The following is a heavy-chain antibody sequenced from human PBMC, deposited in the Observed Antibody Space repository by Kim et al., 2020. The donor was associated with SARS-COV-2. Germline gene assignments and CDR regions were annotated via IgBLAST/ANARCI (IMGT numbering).Heavy chain of an antibody. J-gene: IGHJ4*02. CDR3: AGHVRGVIDY. D-gene: IGHD3-10*02. Sequence: STYYNPSLKRRVTISVATSKNQFSLRLSSVTAADTAVYYCAGHVRGVIDYWGQGTLVTVSS. V-gene: IGHV4-39*01. CDR2: ST.